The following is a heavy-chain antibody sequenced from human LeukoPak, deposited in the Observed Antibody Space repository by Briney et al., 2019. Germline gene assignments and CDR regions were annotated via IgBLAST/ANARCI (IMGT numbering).Heavy chain of an antibody. CDR1: GFTFSSYW. J-gene: IGHJ4*02. CDR3: AREVDCSSTSCHDY. D-gene: IGHD2-2*01. Sequence: GGSLRLSCAASGFTFSSYWMSWVRQAPGKGLEWVADIKQDGSEKYYVDSVKGRFTISRDNAKNSLYLQMNSLRAEDTAVYYCAREVDCSSTSCHDYWGQGTLVTVSS. V-gene: IGHV3-7*01. CDR2: IKQDGSEK.